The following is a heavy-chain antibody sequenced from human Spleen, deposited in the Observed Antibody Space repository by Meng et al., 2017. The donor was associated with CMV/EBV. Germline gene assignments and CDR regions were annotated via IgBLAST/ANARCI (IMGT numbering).Heavy chain of an antibody. D-gene: IGHD6-13*01. Sequence: GGSLRLSCVASGFIFDNFAMSWVRQAPGKGLEWVSTISGSGGSTYYADSVKGRFTISRDNSKNTLYLQMNSLRAEDTAVYYCAKAPRGQQLVDYWGQGTLVTVSS. CDR1: GFIFDNFA. J-gene: IGHJ4*02. CDR3: AKAPRGQQLVDY. CDR2: ISGSGGST. V-gene: IGHV3-23*01.